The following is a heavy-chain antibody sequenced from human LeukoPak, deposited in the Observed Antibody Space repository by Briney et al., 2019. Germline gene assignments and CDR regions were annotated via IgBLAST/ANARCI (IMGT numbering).Heavy chain of an antibody. CDR1: GFTFSSYA. CDR3: AREIRKINSRFSAQQLPPDY. V-gene: IGHV3-30*04. Sequence: GRSLRLSCAASGFTFSSYAMHWVRQAPGKGLEWVAVISYDGSNKYYADSVKGRFTISRDNSKNTLYLQMNSLRAEYTAVYYCAREIRKINSRFSAQQLPPDYWGQGTLVTVSS. CDR2: ISYDGSNK. D-gene: IGHD6-13*01. J-gene: IGHJ4*02.